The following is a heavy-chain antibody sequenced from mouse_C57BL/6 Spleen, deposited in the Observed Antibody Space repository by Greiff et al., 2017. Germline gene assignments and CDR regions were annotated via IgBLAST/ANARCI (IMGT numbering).Heavy chain of an antibody. CDR2: IYPGSGNT. D-gene: IGHD2-4*01. J-gene: IGHJ3*01. CDR1: GYSFTSYY. V-gene: IGHV1-66*01. CDR3: AREGLSLFAY. Sequence: QVQLQQSGPELVKPGASVKISCKASGYSFTSYYIHWVKQRPGQGLEWIGWIYPGSGNTKYNEKFKGKATLTADTSSSTAYMQLSSLTSEDSAVYYCAREGLSLFAYWGQGTLVTVSA.